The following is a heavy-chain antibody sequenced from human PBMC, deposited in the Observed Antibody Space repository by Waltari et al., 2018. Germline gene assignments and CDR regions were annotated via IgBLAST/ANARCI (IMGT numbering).Heavy chain of an antibody. CDR1: GGPISGYY. CDR2: IYYGGST. V-gene: IGHV4-59*01. Sequence: QVQLQESGPGLVKPSETLSLTCTVSGGPISGYYWGWIRQPPGKGLEWIGYIYYGGSTGYRPSLKTRVTLSLDTSKNQFSLRLTSVTAADTAIYYCARVHTVAAIAIDYFDYWGQGTLVTASS. D-gene: IGHD2-21*01. J-gene: IGHJ4*02. CDR3: ARVHTVAAIAIDYFDY.